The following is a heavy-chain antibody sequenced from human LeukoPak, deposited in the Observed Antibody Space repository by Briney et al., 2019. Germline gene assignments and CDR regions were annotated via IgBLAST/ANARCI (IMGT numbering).Heavy chain of an antibody. J-gene: IGHJ4*02. CDR3: ARDFDSAGYSYGYFDY. Sequence: TSETLSLTCSVSGGSISSYHWSWIRQPPGMGLEWIGYIYYSGSTNYNPSLKSRVTISVDTSKNQFSLKLNSVTAEDTAVYYCARDFDSAGYSYGYFDYWGQGTLVTVSS. V-gene: IGHV4-59*01. D-gene: IGHD5-18*01. CDR1: GGSISSYH. CDR2: IYYSGST.